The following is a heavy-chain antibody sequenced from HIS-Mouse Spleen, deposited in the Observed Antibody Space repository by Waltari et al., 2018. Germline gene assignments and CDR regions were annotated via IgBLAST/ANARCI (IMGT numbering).Heavy chain of an antibody. CDR3: AREIPYSSSWYDWYFDL. D-gene: IGHD6-13*01. CDR1: GGSISSSSYY. J-gene: IGHJ2*01. Sequence: QLQLQESGPGLVKPSETLSLTCTVYGGSISSSSYYWGWIRQPPGKGLEWIGSIYYSGRTYYNPSLKSRVTISVDTSTNQFSLKLSSVTAADTAVYYCAREIPYSSSWYDWYFDLWGRGTLVTVSS. V-gene: IGHV4-39*07. CDR2: IYYSGRT.